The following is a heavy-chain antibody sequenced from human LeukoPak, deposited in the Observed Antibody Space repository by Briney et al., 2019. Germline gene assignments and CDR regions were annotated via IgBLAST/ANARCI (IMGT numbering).Heavy chain of an antibody. CDR1: GGSVSSSSYY. J-gene: IGHJ6*03. CDR2: IYYSGST. V-gene: IGHV4-39*07. D-gene: IGHD3-10*01. CDR3: ARTGFHTDHYYMDV. Sequence: PSETLSLTCTVSGGSVSSSSYYWGWIRQPPGKGLEWIGSIYYSGSTNYNPSLKSRVTISVDTSKNQFSLKLSSVTAADTAVYYCARTGFHTDHYYMDVWGKGTTVTVSS.